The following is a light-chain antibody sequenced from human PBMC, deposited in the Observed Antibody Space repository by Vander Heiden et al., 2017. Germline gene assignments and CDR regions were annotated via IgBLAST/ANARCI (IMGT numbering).Light chain of an antibody. CDR1: QSINSY. CDR2: AVS. V-gene: IGKV1-39*01. CDR3: QQGYSVPIT. J-gene: IGKJ5*01. Sequence: DIQMTQSPSSLSASVGDRVTITCRASQSINSYLSWYQSQPGKAPKLLIYAVSHLQSGVPSRFSGSGSGTDFTLTISRLQPEDFATYFCQQGYSVPITFGQGTRLDIK.